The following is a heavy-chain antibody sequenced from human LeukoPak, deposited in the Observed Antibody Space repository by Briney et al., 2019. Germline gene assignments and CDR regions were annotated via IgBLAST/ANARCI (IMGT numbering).Heavy chain of an antibody. V-gene: IGHV4-31*03. CDR1: GGSISSGGYY. J-gene: IGHJ4*02. Sequence: PSETLSLTCTVSGGSISSGGYYWRWIRQHPGKGLEWIGYIYYSGSTYYNPSLKSRVTISVDTSKNQFSLKLSSVTAADTAVYYCGRTSSSWYYFDYWGQGTLVTVSS. D-gene: IGHD6-13*01. CDR3: GRTSSSWYYFDY. CDR2: IYYSGST.